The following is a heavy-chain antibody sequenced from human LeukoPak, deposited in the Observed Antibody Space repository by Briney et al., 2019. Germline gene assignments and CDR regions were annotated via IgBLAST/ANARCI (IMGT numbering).Heavy chain of an antibody. CDR2: ISAYNGNT. J-gene: IGHJ4*02. Sequence: ASVKVSCKASGYTFTSYGISWVRQAPGQGLEWMGWISAYNGNTNYAQKLQGRVTMTTDTSTSTAYMELRSLRSDDTAVYYCASSDIDILTGYPLYYFDYWGQGTLATVSS. D-gene: IGHD3-9*01. CDR1: GYTFTSYG. CDR3: ASSDIDILTGYPLYYFDY. V-gene: IGHV1-18*01.